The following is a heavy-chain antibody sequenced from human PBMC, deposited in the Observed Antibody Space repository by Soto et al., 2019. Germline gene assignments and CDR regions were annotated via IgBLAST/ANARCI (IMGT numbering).Heavy chain of an antibody. V-gene: IGHV4-39*01. CDR1: GDFINNRSYY. D-gene: IGHD5-12*01. J-gene: IGHJ4*02. CDR2: IYYSGST. CDR3: ARKYGGYGHYFDY. Sequence: QLQLQESGPGLVKPSETLSLTCTVSGDFINNRSYYWGWIRQPPGKGLEWIGSIYYSGSTYYNPSLKSRVTISVDTSKNQFSLKLSSVTAADTAVYYCARKYGGYGHYFDYWGQGTLVTVSS.